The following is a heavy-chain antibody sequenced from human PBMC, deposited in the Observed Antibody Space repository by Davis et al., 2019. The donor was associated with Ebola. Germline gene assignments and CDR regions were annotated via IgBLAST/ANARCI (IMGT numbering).Heavy chain of an antibody. CDR1: GYTFTSYG. J-gene: IGHJ6*02. CDR3: ARDREGIQLWFSYYYYYGMDV. V-gene: IGHV1-18*01. CDR2: ISAYNGNT. Sequence: AASVKVSCKASGYTFTSYGISWVRQAPGQGLEWMGWISAYNGNTNYAQKLQGRVTMTTDTSTSTAYMELRSLRSDDTAVYYCARDREGIQLWFSYYYYYGMDVWGQGTTVTVSS. D-gene: IGHD5-18*01.